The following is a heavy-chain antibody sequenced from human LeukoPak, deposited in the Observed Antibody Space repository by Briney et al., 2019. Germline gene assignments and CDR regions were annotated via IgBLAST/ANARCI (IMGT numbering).Heavy chain of an antibody. CDR1: GFTVSSNY. Sequence: GGSLRLSCAASGFTVSSNYMSWVRQAPGKGLEWVSVIYSGGSTYYADSVKGRFTISRDNSKNSLYLQMNSLRAEDTAVYYCARRKGYYYDSSGMVPFGFDYWGQGTLVTVSS. V-gene: IGHV3-53*01. J-gene: IGHJ4*02. D-gene: IGHD3-22*01. CDR2: IYSGGST. CDR3: ARRKGYYYDSSGMVPFGFDY.